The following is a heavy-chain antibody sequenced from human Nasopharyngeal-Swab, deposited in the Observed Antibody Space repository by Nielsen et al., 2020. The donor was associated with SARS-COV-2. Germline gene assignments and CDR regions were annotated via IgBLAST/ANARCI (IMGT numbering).Heavy chain of an antibody. CDR3: ARDDSTAAGTKAFDI. J-gene: IGHJ3*02. CDR1: GYTFTSYY. V-gene: IGHV1-46*01. Sequence: ASVKVSCKASGYTFTSYYMHWVRQAPGQGLEWMGIINPSGGSTSYVQKFQGRVTMTRDTSTSTVYMELSSLRSEDTAVYYCARDDSTAAGTKAFDIWGQGTMVTVSS. CDR2: INPSGGST. D-gene: IGHD6-13*01.